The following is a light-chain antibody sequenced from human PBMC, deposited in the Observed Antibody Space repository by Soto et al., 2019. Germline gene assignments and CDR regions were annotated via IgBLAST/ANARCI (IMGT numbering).Light chain of an antibody. CDR3: SSYTSSSTVV. V-gene: IGLV2-14*01. J-gene: IGLJ2*01. CDR1: SSDVGGYNY. CDR2: DVS. Sequence: QSVLTQPASVSGSPGQSITISCTGTSSDVGGYNYVSWYQQHPGKAPKLMIYDVSNRPSGVSNRFSGSKSGNTASLTISGLQAEGEADYYCSSYTSSSTVVFGGGTQLTVL.